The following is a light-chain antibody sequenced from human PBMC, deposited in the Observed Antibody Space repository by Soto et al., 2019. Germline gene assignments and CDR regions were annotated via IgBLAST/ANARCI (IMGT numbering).Light chain of an antibody. CDR1: SSDVGGYNY. J-gene: IGLJ1*01. CDR3: SSYTSSSTSSV. V-gene: IGLV2-14*01. Sequence: QSALTQPASVSGSPGQSITISCTGTSSDVGGYNYVSWYQQHPGKAPKLMIYDVSTRPSGVSNRFSGSKSGNTASLTISGLQAEDEADYYCSSYTSSSTSSVFGTGTKVTVL. CDR2: DVS.